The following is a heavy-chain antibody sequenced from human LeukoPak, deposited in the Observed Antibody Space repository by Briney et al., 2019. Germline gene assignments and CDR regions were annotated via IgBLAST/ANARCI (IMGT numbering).Heavy chain of an antibody. CDR1: GFTVSSNY. D-gene: IGHD3-22*01. CDR2: IYSGGST. Sequence: GGSLGLSCAASGFTVSSNYMSWVRQAPGKGLEWVSVIYSGGSTYYADSVKGRFTISRDNSKNTLYLQMNSLRAEDTAVYYCARDRYYDSSGYYDYWGQGTLVTVSS. CDR3: ARDRYYDSSGYYDY. V-gene: IGHV3-53*01. J-gene: IGHJ4*02.